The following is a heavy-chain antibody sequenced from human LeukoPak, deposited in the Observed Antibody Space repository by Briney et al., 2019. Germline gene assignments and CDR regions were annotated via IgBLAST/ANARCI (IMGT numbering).Heavy chain of an antibody. CDR1: GFTFSTYA. D-gene: IGHD6-13*01. CDR3: ARDPSSSWYFDY. CDR2: ISGGGST. V-gene: IGHV3-23*01. Sequence: GGSLRLSCAASGFTFSTYAMSWVRQAPGKGLEWVSVISGGGSTYYADSVKGRFTISRDNSKNTLYLQMNSLRAEDTAVYYCARDPSSSWYFDYWGQGTLVTVSS. J-gene: IGHJ4*02.